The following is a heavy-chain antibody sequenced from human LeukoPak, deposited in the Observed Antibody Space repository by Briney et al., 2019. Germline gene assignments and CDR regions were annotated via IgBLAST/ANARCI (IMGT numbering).Heavy chain of an antibody. J-gene: IGHJ4*02. D-gene: IGHD3-22*01. CDR1: GFTFSSYA. V-gene: IGHV3-23*01. CDR3: AKLRYDNRGYSRTHDY. Sequence: PGGSLRLSCAASGFTFSSYAMSWVRQPPGRGVEWVSALSGSAGSTYYAASVKGRFAISRDNSKNTLNLQMSSLRVEDTAIYFCAKLRYDNRGYSRTHDYWGQGTLVTVSS. CDR2: LSGSAGST.